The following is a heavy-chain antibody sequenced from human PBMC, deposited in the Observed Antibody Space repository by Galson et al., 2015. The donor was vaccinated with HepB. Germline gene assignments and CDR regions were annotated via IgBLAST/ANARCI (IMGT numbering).Heavy chain of an antibody. V-gene: IGHV1-45*02. Sequence: SVKVSCKASGYTFTYRYLHWVRQAPGQALEWMGWITPFNSNTKYAQKLRDRVTITRDGSTSTAYLELPSLRSEDTAMYYCTSTTDGPGGTGFDYWGQGTLVTVSS. CDR2: ITPFNSNT. CDR3: TSTTDGPGGTGFDY. CDR1: GYTFTYRY. D-gene: IGHD1-14*01. J-gene: IGHJ4*02.